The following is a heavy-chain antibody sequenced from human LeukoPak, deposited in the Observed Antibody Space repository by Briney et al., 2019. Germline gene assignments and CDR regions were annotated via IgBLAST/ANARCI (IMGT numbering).Heavy chain of an antibody. Sequence: SETLSLTCTVSRGSISGYSWSWIRQSPGGGLGWIGYIYYSGDTAYNPSLKTRVTISVDTSKNQFSLKLSSVTAADTAVYYCARRYDFWSGYPPPLDYWGQGTLVTVSS. CDR3: ARRYDFWSGYPPPLDY. D-gene: IGHD3-3*01. J-gene: IGHJ4*02. CDR1: RGSISGYS. V-gene: IGHV4-59*12. CDR2: IYYSGDT.